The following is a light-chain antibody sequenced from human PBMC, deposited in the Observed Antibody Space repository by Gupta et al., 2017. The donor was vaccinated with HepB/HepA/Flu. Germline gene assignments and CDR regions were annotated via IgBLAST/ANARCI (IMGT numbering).Light chain of an antibody. J-gene: IGLJ3*02. V-gene: IGLV1-40*01. CDR3: QSYDTSLSGWV. CDR1: SSNIGAGFD. Sequence: QSVLTQPPSVSGAPGQRVTISCTGSSSNIGAGFDVHWYQQLPGTAPKLLIYGNSNRPSGVPDRFSGSKSGTSASRAIIGLQAEDEADYYCQSYDTSLSGWVFGGGTKLTVL. CDR2: GNS.